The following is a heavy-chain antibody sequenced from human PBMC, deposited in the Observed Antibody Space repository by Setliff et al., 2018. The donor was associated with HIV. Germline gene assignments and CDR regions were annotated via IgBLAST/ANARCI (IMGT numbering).Heavy chain of an antibody. CDR3: ARASVGVTGLYAFDI. V-gene: IGHV4-4*02. CDR2: INHSGSG. Sequence: SETLSLTCAVSGGSISSTNWWNWVRQPPGKGLEWIGEINHSGSGNYNPSLKSRVTMSVDTSKNQFSLSLRSVTAADTAFYYCARASVGVTGLYAFDIWGQGTMVTVSS. CDR1: GGSISSTNW. D-gene: IGHD1-26*01. J-gene: IGHJ3*02.